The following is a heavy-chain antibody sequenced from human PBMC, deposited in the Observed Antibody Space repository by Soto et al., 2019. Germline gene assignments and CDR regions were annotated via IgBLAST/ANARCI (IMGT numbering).Heavy chain of an antibody. D-gene: IGHD1-20*01. V-gene: IGHV4-59*01. J-gene: IGHJ5*02. CDR2: IYYSGST. Sequence: SETLSLTCTVSGGSISNYYWSWIRQPPGKGLEWIGYIYYSGSTNYNLSPKSRVTISIDTSMNQFSLKLSSVTAADTAVFFFARRVLTAAQISSDNWFDPWGQGTLVTVSS. CDR1: GGSISNYY. CDR3: ARRVLTAAQISSDNWFDP.